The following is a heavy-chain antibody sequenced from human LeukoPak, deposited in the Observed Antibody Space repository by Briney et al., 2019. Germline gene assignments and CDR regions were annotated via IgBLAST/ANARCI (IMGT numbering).Heavy chain of an antibody. CDR1: GFTFSSYS. Sequence: GGSLRLSCVASGFTFSSYSMNWVRQAPGKGLEWVSSISGSSSYIYYADSVKGRFTISRDNAKKSLYLQMNTLRAEDTAVYYCAREAYYYYMDVWGKGTTVTVSS. V-gene: IGHV3-21*01. J-gene: IGHJ6*03. CDR2: ISGSSSYI. CDR3: AREAYYYYMDV.